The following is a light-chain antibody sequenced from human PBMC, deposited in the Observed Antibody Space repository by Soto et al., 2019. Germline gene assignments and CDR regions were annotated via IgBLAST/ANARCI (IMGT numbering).Light chain of an antibody. CDR3: QQYENYPFT. Sequence: DLQMTQSPSTLSASVGDRVTITCRASQSIRSWLAWYQQKPGKAPKALIYKASSLESGVPSRFSGRGSGTEFTLTISSLQPDDFAAYYCQQYENYPFTFGGGTKVEIK. CDR2: KAS. V-gene: IGKV1-5*03. CDR1: QSIRSW. J-gene: IGKJ4*01.